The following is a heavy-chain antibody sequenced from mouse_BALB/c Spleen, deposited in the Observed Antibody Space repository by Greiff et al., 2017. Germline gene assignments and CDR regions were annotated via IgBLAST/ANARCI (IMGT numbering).Heavy chain of an antibody. V-gene: IGHV5-17*02. CDR3: ARGDGSSY. Sequence: EVKLVESGGGLVQPGGSRKLSCAASGFTFSSFGMHWVRQAPEKGLEWVAYISSGSSTIYYADTVKGRFTISRDNPKNTLFLQMTSLRSEDTAMYYCARGDGSSYWGQGTTLTVSS. CDR1: GFTFSSFG. J-gene: IGHJ2*01. CDR2: ISSGSSTI. D-gene: IGHD1-1*01.